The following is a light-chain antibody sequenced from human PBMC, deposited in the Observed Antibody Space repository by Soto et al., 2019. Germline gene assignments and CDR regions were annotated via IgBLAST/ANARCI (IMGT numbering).Light chain of an antibody. CDR2: DAS. Sequence: DIQLTQSPSFLSASIGDRVTITCRASQDFSNFLAWYQRKPGRAPKLLMYDASTLQSGVPSRFSGSGSGTEFTLTISSLQPEDFATYYCQQLYSFPLTFGGGTKVDIK. CDR1: QDFSNF. J-gene: IGKJ4*01. CDR3: QQLYSFPLT. V-gene: IGKV1-9*01.